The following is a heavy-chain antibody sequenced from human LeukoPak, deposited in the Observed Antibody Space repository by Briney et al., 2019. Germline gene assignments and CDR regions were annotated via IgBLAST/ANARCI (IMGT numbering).Heavy chain of an antibody. J-gene: IGHJ6*02. V-gene: IGHV4-39*01. Sequence: SETLSLTCTVSGGSISSSSYYWGWIRQPPGKGREWIVSIYYSGSTYYNPSLKSRVTISVDTSKNQFSLKLSSVTAADTAVYYCARLRYCSSTSCYPPYYYYGMDVWGQGTTATAPS. CDR2: IYYSGST. CDR3: ARLRYCSSTSCYPPYYYYGMDV. D-gene: IGHD2-2*01. CDR1: GGSISSSSYY.